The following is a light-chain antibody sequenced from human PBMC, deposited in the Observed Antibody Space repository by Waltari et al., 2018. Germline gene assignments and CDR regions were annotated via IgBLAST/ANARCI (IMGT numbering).Light chain of an antibody. CDR3: SSRELSGHVV. J-gene: IGLJ2*01. Sequence: SSELTQDPAVSVAMGQTVRITCQGDSLRSDYAIWYQQRPGQAPILVIYDKNNRPSGISDRFSASSSGNTASLIITGAQAEDEADYYCSSRELSGHVVFGGGTRLTVL. CDR1: SLRSDY. V-gene: IGLV3-19*01. CDR2: DKN.